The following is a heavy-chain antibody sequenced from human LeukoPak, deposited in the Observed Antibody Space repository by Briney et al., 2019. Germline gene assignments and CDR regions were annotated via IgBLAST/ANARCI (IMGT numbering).Heavy chain of an antibody. Sequence: KSSETLSLTCTVSGGSISSSSYYWGWIRQPPGKGLEWIGSIYYSGSTYYNPSLKSRVTISVDTSKNQFSLKLSSVTAADTAVYYCAKYQRQWLPKGGFDYWGQGTLVTVSS. CDR3: AKYQRQWLPKGGFDY. CDR2: IYYSGST. J-gene: IGHJ4*02. V-gene: IGHV4-39*01. CDR1: GGSISSSSYY. D-gene: IGHD6-19*01.